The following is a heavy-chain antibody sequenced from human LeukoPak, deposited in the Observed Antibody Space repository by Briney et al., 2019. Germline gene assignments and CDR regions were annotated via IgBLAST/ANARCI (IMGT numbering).Heavy chain of an antibody. Sequence: SETLSLTCTVSNGSISNNFWSWIRQPAGKGLEWIGRIYTSGSTNYNPSLKSRVTISVDTSKNQFSLKLSSVTAADTAVYYCARVFCSGGSCYDAFDIWGQGTMVTVSS. CDR2: IYTSGST. V-gene: IGHV4-4*07. CDR3: ARVFCSGGSCYDAFDI. J-gene: IGHJ3*02. CDR1: NGSISNNF. D-gene: IGHD2-15*01.